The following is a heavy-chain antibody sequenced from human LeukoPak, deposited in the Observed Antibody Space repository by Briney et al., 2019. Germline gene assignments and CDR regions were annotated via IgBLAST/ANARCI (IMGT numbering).Heavy chain of an antibody. D-gene: IGHD2-15*01. CDR1: GFPFNKAW. Sequence: GGSLRPSCAASGFPFNKAWMRWIRQAPGKGLEWVSYISSSGSTIYYADSVKGRFTISRDNAKNSLYLQMNSLTAEDTAVYYCARDYTYCSGSRCYDRFDYWGQGIRVTVSS. CDR3: ARDYTYCSGSRCYDRFDY. V-gene: IGHV3-11*04. J-gene: IGHJ4*02. CDR2: ISSSGSTI.